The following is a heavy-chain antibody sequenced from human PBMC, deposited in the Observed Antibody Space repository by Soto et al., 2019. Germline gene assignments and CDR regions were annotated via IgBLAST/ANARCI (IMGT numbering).Heavy chain of an antibody. CDR1: GFTFSSYA. CDR3: AKDARAPHYYDILTVYKNCCMDV. D-gene: IGHD3-9*01. CDR2: ISGSGGST. Sequence: GRSLRLSCAASGFTFSSYAMSWARHAPGKGLEWVSAISGSGGSTYYADSVKGRFTISRDNSKNKLYLQMNSLRAEDTAVYYCAKDARAPHYYDILTVYKNCCMDVWGQGTTVTVSS. J-gene: IGHJ6*02. V-gene: IGHV3-23*01.